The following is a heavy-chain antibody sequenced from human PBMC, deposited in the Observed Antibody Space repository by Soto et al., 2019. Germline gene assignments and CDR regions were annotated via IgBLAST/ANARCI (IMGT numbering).Heavy chain of an antibody. CDR3: ARERLIAVTGLLHY. V-gene: IGHV1-18*01. J-gene: IGHJ4*02. CDR1: GYPFTSYG. Sequence: QVQLVQSGAEVKKPGASVKVSCKTSGYPFTSYGINWLRQAPGQGPEWMGWISAYNGKTSYTQKFQGRVTMTTDTSTSTAYMELRSLRSDDTAVYYCARERLIAVTGLLHYWGQGTLVTVSS. D-gene: IGHD6-19*01. CDR2: ISAYNGKT.